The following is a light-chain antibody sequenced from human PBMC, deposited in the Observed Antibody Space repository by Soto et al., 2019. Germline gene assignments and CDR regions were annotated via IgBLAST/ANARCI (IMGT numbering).Light chain of an antibody. V-gene: IGKV3-11*01. J-gene: IGKJ4*01. CDR3: QQRSNWPRLT. Sequence: EIALTQSPATLSLSPGERATLACRASQSVNNYLAWYQQKPGQAPRLLIYDASNRATGIPARFSGSGSGTDFTLTISSLEPEDFTVYYCQQRSNWPRLTFGGGTKVEIK. CDR2: DAS. CDR1: QSVNNY.